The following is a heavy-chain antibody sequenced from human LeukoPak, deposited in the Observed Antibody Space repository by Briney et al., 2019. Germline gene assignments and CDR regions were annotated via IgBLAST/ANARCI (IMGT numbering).Heavy chain of an antibody. CDR1: GFTFSSYA. J-gene: IGHJ4*02. CDR2: ISGSGGST. D-gene: IGHD3-10*01. Sequence: GGSLRLSCAASGFTFSSYAMSWVRQAPGKGLEWVSAISGSGGSTYYADSVKGRFTISRDNSKNTLYLQMNSLRAEDTAVYYCAKVEPEVYYGSGSYYFDYWGQGTLVTVSS. CDR3: AKVEPEVYYGSGSYYFDY. V-gene: IGHV3-23*01.